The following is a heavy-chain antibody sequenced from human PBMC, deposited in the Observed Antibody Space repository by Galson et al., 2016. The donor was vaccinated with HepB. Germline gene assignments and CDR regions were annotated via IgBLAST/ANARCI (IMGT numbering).Heavy chain of an antibody. CDR1: GYVFSDYW. D-gene: IGHD5-24*01. CDR3: ARLLRRVSEGDAFDI. J-gene: IGHJ3*02. Sequence: QSGAEVKKPGESLTISCKGSGYVFSDYWIAWVRQMPGKGLEWMGTIHPDDSDTVYRPSFQGQVTISVDKSINTAYLQWSSLKASDTAMFYCARLLRRVSEGDAFDIWGQGTLVTVSS. V-gene: IGHV5-51*01. CDR2: IHPDDSDT.